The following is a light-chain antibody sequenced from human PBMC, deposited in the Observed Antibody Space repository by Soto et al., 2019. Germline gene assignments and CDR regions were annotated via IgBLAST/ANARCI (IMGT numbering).Light chain of an antibody. Sequence: EMGVTQSPGTLSLSPGVGATLSCSASHSLTNNFLAWYQQQPGQTPRLLIYGASPRAPGLPDRFSGTGSGADFTLTISRLEPEDFAVFYCLQYDDSPPTFGQGTKVDIK. CDR3: LQYDDSPPT. J-gene: IGKJ1*01. CDR1: HSLTNNF. V-gene: IGKV3-20*01. CDR2: GAS.